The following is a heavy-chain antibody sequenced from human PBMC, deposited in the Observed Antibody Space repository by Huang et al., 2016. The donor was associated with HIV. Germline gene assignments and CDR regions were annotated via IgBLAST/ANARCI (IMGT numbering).Heavy chain of an antibody. CDR1: GGPFGDYA. Sequence: KPGSSVKVSCKASGGPFGDYAISWLRQAPGQGLEWMGGIIPIVGTKHFAQRFQGRLTLVADASTSTVSMHLRSLKSEDTAVYYCAREDQRTRLYFDYWGQGTLVTVSS. D-gene: IGHD2-2*01. V-gene: IGHV1-69*13. CDR3: AREDQRTRLYFDY. CDR2: IIPIVGTK. J-gene: IGHJ4*02.